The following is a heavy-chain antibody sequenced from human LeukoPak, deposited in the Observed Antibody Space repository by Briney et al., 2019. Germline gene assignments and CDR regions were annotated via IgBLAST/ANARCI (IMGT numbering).Heavy chain of an antibody. Sequence: SETLSLTCTVSGGSIGTYYWSWIRQPAGKGLEWIGRIYSSGSTHYNPSLQSRVTLSVDTSKNQFSLKLTSVTAADTAMYYCANQDYYYGPFDPWGQGTLVTVSS. CDR3: ANQDYYYGPFDP. CDR1: GGSIGTYY. D-gene: IGHD3-10*01. J-gene: IGHJ5*02. CDR2: IYSSGST. V-gene: IGHV4-4*07.